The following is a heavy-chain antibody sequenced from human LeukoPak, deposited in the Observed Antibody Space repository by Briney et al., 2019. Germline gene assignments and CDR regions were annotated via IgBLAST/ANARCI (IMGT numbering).Heavy chain of an antibody. D-gene: IGHD2-15*01. CDR1: GGSISSGGYY. CDR2: IYYSGST. Sequence: PSETLSLTCTVSGGSISSGGYYWGWIRQPPGKGLEWIGSIYYSGSTYYNPSLKSRVTISVDTSKNQFSLKLSSVTAADTAVYYCARGAGYCSGGSCYFDYWGQGTLVTVSS. CDR3: ARGAGYCSGGSCYFDY. V-gene: IGHV4-39*07. J-gene: IGHJ4*02.